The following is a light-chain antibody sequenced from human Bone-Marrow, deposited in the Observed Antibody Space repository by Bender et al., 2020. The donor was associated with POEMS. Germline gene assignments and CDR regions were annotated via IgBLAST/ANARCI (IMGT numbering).Light chain of an antibody. Sequence: SNELTQPPSVSVSPGQTARITCSGDALAKQYGYWYQQKPGQAPVLVIYKDRERSSGIPERFSGSTSGTRVTLTIRGVQAEDEADYYCQSADSGDNYVFGGGTSVTVL. CDR3: QSADSGDNYV. CDR1: ALAKQY. V-gene: IGLV3-25*03. J-gene: IGLJ1*01. CDR2: KDR.